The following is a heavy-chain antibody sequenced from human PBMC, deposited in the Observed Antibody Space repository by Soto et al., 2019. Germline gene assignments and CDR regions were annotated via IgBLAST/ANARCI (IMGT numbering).Heavy chain of an antibody. CDR2: IYWDDDT. V-gene: IGHV2-5*02. CDR1: GFSLITSGVG. J-gene: IGHJ4*02. CDR3: AHTMAPRILDS. Sequence: QITLKEAGPTLVKPTQTLTLTCSFSGFSLITSGVGVGWIRQPPGKALEWLALIYWDDDTGYSTSLRNRLTTTTXTSRNQVVLTMTNMDPADTGTYYCAHTMAPRILDSWGQGTLVTVSS.